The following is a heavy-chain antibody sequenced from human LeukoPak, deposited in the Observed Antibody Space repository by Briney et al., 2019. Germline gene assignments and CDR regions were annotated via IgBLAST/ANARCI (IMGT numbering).Heavy chain of an antibody. Sequence: SETPPLTSTVSGGSTRSDYWSCIRQPPGQGRGWIGYIYYSGSTNYNPSLKSRVTISVDTSKNQFSLKLSSVTAADTAVYYCARGGRQRWLQGKPPDAFDIWGQGTMVTVSS. CDR1: GGSTRSDY. CDR3: ARGGRQRWLQGKPPDAFDI. CDR2: IYYSGST. D-gene: IGHD5-24*01. J-gene: IGHJ3*02. V-gene: IGHV4-59*01.